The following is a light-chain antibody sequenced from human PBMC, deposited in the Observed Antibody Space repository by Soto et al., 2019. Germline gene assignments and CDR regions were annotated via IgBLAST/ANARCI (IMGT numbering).Light chain of an antibody. CDR1: RIGSKS. CDR3: QVWDSSRDHYV. J-gene: IGLJ1*01. CDR2: DDS. V-gene: IGLV3-21*02. Sequence: SYELTQPPSVSVAPGQTARITCGGNRIGSKSVQWYEQKAGQAPVLVDYDDSDRPSGIPGRFSGSTSGNTATLTISDVGAGDDADYYCQVWDSSRDHYVFGPGTKVTVL.